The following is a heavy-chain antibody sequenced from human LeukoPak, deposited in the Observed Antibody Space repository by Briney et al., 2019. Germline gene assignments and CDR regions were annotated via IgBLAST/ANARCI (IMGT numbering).Heavy chain of an antibody. J-gene: IGHJ3*02. D-gene: IGHD1-26*01. CDR1: GYTFTSYD. Sequence: ASVKVSCKASGYTFTSYDINWVQQAIGQGLEWMGWMNPNSGNTGYAQKFQGRVTMTRNTSISTAYMELSSLRSEDTAVYYCARDTRSIVGAPPDAFDIWGQGTMVTVSS. V-gene: IGHV1-8*01. CDR3: ARDTRSIVGAPPDAFDI. CDR2: MNPNSGNT.